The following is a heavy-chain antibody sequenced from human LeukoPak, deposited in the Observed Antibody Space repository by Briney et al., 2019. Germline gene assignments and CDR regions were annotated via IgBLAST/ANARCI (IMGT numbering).Heavy chain of an antibody. CDR1: GGSISSYY. V-gene: IGHV4-34*01. CDR2: INHSGST. D-gene: IGHD5-18*01. CDR3: RKCSYGSDDSFDY. Sequence: PSETLSLTCTVSGGSISSYYWSWIRQPPGKGLEWVGEINHSGSTNYNPSLKSRVTISVDTSKNQFSLKLSSVTAADTAVYYCRKCSYGSDDSFDYWGQGTLVTVSS. J-gene: IGHJ4*02.